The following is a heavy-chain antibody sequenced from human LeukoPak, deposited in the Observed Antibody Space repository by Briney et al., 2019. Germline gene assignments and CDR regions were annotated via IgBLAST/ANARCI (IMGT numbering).Heavy chain of an antibody. CDR2: INPNSGGT. J-gene: IGHJ4*02. CDR1: GYTFTSYY. V-gene: IGHV1-2*04. CDR3: ARQFGALMVTFVRFDY. D-gene: IGHD3-16*01. Sequence: ASVKVSCKASGYTFTSYYMHWVRQAPGQGLEWMGWINPNSGGTNYAQKFQGWVTMTRDTSISTAYMELSRLRSDDTAVYYCARQFGALMVTFVRFDYWGQGTLVTVSS.